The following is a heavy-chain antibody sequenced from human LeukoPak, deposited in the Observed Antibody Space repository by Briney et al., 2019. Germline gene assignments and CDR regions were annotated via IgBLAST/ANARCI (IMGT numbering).Heavy chain of an antibody. J-gene: IGHJ4*02. D-gene: IGHD6-19*01. CDR1: GGSISSSSYY. V-gene: IGHV4-39*07. CDR2: IYYSGST. Sequence: SETLSLTCTVPGGSISSSSYYWGWIRQPPGKGLEWIGSIYYSGSTYYNPSLKSRVTISVDTSKNQFSLKLSSVTAADTAVYYCARAVAVRFDYWGQGTLVTVSS. CDR3: ARAVAVRFDY.